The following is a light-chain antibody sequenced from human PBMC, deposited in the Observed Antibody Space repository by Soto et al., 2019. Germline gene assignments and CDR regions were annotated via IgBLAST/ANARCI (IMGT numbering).Light chain of an antibody. Sequence: DIQMTQSPSTLSASVGDRVTITCRASQNIYSWLAWNQQKPGKAPKLLLYKASNLESGVPSRFSGSGSGTEFTLTISSLQPDDFAPYYCQQYNSFPWTFGQGTKVESK. CDR2: KAS. J-gene: IGKJ1*01. CDR1: QNIYSW. CDR3: QQYNSFPWT. V-gene: IGKV1-5*03.